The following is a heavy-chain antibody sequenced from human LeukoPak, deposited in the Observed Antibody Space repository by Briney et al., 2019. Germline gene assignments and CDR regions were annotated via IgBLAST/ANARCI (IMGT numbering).Heavy chain of an antibody. CDR1: GGSISSSSYY. V-gene: IGHV4-39*01. CDR3: ARRGGIGVVPGATGWGWAMDV. D-gene: IGHD2-2*01. J-gene: IGHJ6*02. Sequence: SETLSLTCTVSGGSISSSSYYWGWIRQPPGRGLEWIGTMFPSGSSQYNLSLKSRVAISADMSKNQFSMKLSSVTAADTAVYYCARRGGIGVVPGATGWGWAMDVWGQGTTVAVSS. CDR2: MFPSGSS.